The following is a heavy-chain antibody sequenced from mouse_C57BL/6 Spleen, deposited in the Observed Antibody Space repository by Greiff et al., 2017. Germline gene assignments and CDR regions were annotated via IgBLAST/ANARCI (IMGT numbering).Heavy chain of an antibody. J-gene: IGHJ4*01. CDR3: ARTREYDCEGAMDY. Sequence: QVQLQQSGAELVKPGASVKISCKASGYAFSSYWMNWVKQRPGKGLEWIGQIYPGDGDTTYNGKFKGKATLTADKSSSTAYMQLSSLTSEDSAVYFCARTREYDCEGAMDYWGQGTSVTVSS. CDR1: GYAFSSYW. CDR2: IYPGDGDT. D-gene: IGHD2-4*01. V-gene: IGHV1-80*01.